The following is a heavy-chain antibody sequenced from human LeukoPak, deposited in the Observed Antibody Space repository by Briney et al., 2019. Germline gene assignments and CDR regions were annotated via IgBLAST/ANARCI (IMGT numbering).Heavy chain of an antibody. Sequence: ASETLSLTCTVSGGSISSGSYYWSWLRQPAGKGLEWIGRIYTSGSTNYNPSLKSRVTISVDTSKNQFSLKLSSVTAADTAVYYCAREGDGYYWGQGTLVTASS. CDR1: GGSISSGSYY. D-gene: IGHD5-24*01. CDR3: AREGDGYY. CDR2: IYTSGST. J-gene: IGHJ4*02. V-gene: IGHV4-61*02.